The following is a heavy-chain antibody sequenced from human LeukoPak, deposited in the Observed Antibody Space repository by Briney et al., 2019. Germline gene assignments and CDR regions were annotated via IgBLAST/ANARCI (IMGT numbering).Heavy chain of an antibody. CDR2: ISWNRGSI. Sequence: GGSLRLSCAASGFTFDDYAMHWVRQAPGKGLEWVSGISWNRGSIGYADSVKGRFTISRDNAKNSLYLQMNSLRAEDMALHYCAKAYKSSSWYYFDYWGQGTLVTVSS. J-gene: IGHJ4*02. CDR3: AKAYKSSSWYYFDY. D-gene: IGHD6-13*01. CDR1: GFTFDDYA. V-gene: IGHV3-9*03.